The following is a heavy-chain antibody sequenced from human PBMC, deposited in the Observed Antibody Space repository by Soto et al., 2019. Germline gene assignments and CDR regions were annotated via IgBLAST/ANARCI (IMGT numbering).Heavy chain of an antibody. D-gene: IGHD3-10*01. CDR3: ARGRITMVRGVITKFRWFDP. Sequence: AETLSLTCAVYGGSFNGYYWSWIRQPPGKGLEWIGEINHSGSTNYNPSLKSRVTISVDTSKNQFSLKLSSVTAADTAVYYCARGRITMVRGVITKFRWFDPWGQGTLVTVSS. CDR1: GGSFNGYY. CDR2: INHSGST. V-gene: IGHV4-34*01. J-gene: IGHJ5*02.